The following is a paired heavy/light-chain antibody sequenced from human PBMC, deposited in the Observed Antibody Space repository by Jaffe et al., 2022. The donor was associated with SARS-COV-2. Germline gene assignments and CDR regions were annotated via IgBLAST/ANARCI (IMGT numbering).Heavy chain of an antibody. CDR1: GFSFSPKG. Sequence: QVQLVESGGAVVQPGGTLRLSCATSGFSFSPKGMHWVRQAPGKGLEWVAFARIDGVTEYHAELVKGRFTISRDNSKSTLSLQMNSLRADDTAVYYCARDGARSIDIWGQGTMVTVSS. CDR3: ARDGARSIDI. J-gene: IGHJ3*02. V-gene: IGHV3-30*02. CDR2: ARIDGVTE. D-gene: IGHD3-16*01.
Light chain of an antibody. J-gene: IGKJ3*01. Sequence: EIVLTQSPGTLSLSPGERATLSCRASQSVSSSSFLAWYQQKPGQAPRLLIYGASSRATGVPERFSGSGSGTDFTLTISRLEPEDFAVYYCQVYGTSPRFTFGPGTKVEI. CDR1: QSVSSSSF. CDR3: QVYGTSPRFT. CDR2: GAS. V-gene: IGKV3-20*01.